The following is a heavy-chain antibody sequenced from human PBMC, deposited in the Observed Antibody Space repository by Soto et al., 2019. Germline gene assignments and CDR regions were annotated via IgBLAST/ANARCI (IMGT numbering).Heavy chain of an antibody. V-gene: IGHV4-31*03. CDR3: ARGFYSNYDYYGMDV. J-gene: IGHJ6*02. Sequence: QVQLQESGPGLVKPSQTLSLTCTVSGGSITSGDFYWSWIRQHPGKGLEWIGLMFYSGSTSYNPSLKSRVIISVDTSKNHFSLKLSSVTAADTAVYYCARGFYSNYDYYGMDVWGQGTTVTVSS. D-gene: IGHD4-4*01. CDR2: MFYSGST. CDR1: GGSITSGDFY.